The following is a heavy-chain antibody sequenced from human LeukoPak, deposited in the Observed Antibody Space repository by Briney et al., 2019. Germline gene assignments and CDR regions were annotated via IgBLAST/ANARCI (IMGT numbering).Heavy chain of an antibody. Sequence: GGSLRLSCAASGFTFSGSAMHWVRQASGKGLEWVGRIRSKANSYATAYAASVKGRFTISRDDSKNTAYLQMNSLKTEDTAVYYCTRQHSGSVYYYYYMDVWGKGTTVTVSS. J-gene: IGHJ6*03. D-gene: IGHD1-26*01. CDR3: TRQHSGSVYYYYYMDV. CDR2: IRSKANSYAT. CDR1: GFTFSGSA. V-gene: IGHV3-73*01.